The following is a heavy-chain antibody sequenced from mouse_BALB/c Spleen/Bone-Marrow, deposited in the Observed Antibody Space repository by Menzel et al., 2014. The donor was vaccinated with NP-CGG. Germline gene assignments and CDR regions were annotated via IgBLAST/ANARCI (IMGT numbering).Heavy chain of an antibody. CDR3: ATYDGYCFDY. D-gene: IGHD2-3*01. Sequence: EVQRVESGPSLVKPSQTLSLTCSVTGDSITSGYWNWTRKFPGNKLEYMGYISYSGNTYYNPSLKSRISTTRDTSKNQYYLQLNSVTTEDTATYYCATYDGYCFDYWGQGTTLTVSS. J-gene: IGHJ2*01. V-gene: IGHV3-8*02. CDR2: ISYSGNT. CDR1: GDSITSGY.